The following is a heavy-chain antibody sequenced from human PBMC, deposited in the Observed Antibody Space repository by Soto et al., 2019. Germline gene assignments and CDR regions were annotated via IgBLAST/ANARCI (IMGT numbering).Heavy chain of an antibody. CDR3: ARRRGFPYYYGMDV. J-gene: IGHJ6*02. V-gene: IGHV4-30-2*01. D-gene: IGHD5-12*01. CDR2: IYHSGST. CDR1: GGSISSGGYS. Sequence: QLQLQESGSGLVKPSQTLSLTCAVSGGSISSGGYSWSWIRQPPGKGLEWIGYIYHSGSTYYNPSLKSRVPISVDRSKNQFSLKLGSVTAADTAVYYCARRRGFPYYYGMDVWGQGTTVTGSS.